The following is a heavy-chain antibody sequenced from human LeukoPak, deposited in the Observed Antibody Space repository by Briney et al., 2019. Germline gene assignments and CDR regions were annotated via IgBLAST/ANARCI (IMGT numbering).Heavy chain of an antibody. J-gene: IGHJ4*02. V-gene: IGHV3-23*01. CDR2: ISGSGDKT. CDR1: GFIFSSYA. Sequence: GGSLRLSCASSGFIFSSYAMSWVRQAPGKGLEWVSGISGSGDKTHYVESVKGRFTISRDNSKNTLYLQMNSLRAEDTAVYSCAKVGWANYFDYWGQGTLVTVSS. CDR3: AKVGWANYFDY. D-gene: IGHD6-19*01.